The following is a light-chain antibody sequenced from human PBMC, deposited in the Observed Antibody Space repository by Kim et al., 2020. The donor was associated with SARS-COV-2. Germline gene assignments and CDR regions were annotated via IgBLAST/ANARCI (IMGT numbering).Light chain of an antibody. CDR2: GKY. V-gene: IGLV3-19*01. Sequence: LGQTVRLTCQGDSLRNYYATWYQQRPEQAPVLVLYGKYNRPSGIPDRFSGSASGNTASLTITGAQAEDEADYYCNSRDSSGDHVVFGGGTKLTVL. CDR3: NSRDSSGDHVV. J-gene: IGLJ3*02. CDR1: SLRNYY.